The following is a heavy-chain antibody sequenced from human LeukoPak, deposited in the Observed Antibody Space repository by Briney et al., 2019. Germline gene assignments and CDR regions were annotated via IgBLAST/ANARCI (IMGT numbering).Heavy chain of an antibody. Sequence: GGSLRLSCAASGFTFSSYAMSWVRQAPGKGLEWVSGITGSGGSTYYADSVKGRFTISRDNSENTLYLQMNSLRAEDTALYYCAKDRRIAAAGTNYFDYWGQGTLVTVSS. CDR3: AKDRRIAAAGTNYFDY. J-gene: IGHJ4*02. D-gene: IGHD6-13*01. V-gene: IGHV3-23*01. CDR1: GFTFSSYA. CDR2: ITGSGGST.